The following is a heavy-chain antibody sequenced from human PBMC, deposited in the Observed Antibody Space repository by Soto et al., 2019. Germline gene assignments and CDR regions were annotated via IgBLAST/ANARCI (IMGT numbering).Heavy chain of an antibody. Sequence: EVQLLESGGGLVQRGGYLRLSCAASGFTFSSYAMSWVRQAPGMGLEWVSAISGSGGSTYYADSVKGRFTISRDNSKNTLYLQMNSLRAEDTAVYYCAKGIAVAALGWFDPWGQGTLVTVSS. CDR2: ISGSGGST. D-gene: IGHD6-19*01. V-gene: IGHV3-23*01. J-gene: IGHJ5*02. CDR1: GFTFSSYA. CDR3: AKGIAVAALGWFDP.